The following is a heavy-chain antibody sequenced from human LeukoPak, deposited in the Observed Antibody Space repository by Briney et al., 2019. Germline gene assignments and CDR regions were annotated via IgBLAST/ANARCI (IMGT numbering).Heavy chain of an antibody. D-gene: IGHD1-26*01. CDR3: ASSRGSGSYDYYMDV. J-gene: IGHJ6*03. Sequence: GESLKISCKGSGYSFTSYWIGWVRQMPGKGLEWMGIIYPGDSDTRYSPSFQGQVTISADKSISTAYLQWSSLKASDTAMYYCASSRGSGSYDYYMDVWGKGTTVTVSS. CDR1: GYSFTSYW. CDR2: IYPGDSDT. V-gene: IGHV5-51*01.